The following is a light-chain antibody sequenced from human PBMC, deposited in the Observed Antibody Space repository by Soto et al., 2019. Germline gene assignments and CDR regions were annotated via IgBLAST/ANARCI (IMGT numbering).Light chain of an antibody. J-gene: IGLJ2*01. CDR1: INDIGGYNY. CDR3: SSYTRSDTLI. CDR2: DVS. V-gene: IGLV2-14*03. Sequence: QSALTQPASVSGSPGQSITISCNGTINDIGGYNYVSWYQQHPGKVPKLLIYDVSNRPSGVSGRFSGSKSGNTASLTIAGLQADDEADYHCSSYTRSDTLIFGGGTKLTVL.